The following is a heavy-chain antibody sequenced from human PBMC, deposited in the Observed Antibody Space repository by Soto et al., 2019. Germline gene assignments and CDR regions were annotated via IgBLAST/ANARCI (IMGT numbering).Heavy chain of an antibody. CDR1: GFTFSSYA. CDR2: ISGSGTNR. J-gene: IGHJ4*02. V-gene: IGHV3-23*01. CDR3: AKDRVDYGDYRGLDY. D-gene: IGHD4-17*01. Sequence: EVQLLESGGGLVQPGGSLRLSCAASGFTFSSYAMTWVRQAPGKGLEWVSAISGSGTNRYYADSVKGRFTISRDNSKNTLYLQMNSLRAEDTDLYYCAKDRVDYGDYRGLDYWGQGTLVTVSS.